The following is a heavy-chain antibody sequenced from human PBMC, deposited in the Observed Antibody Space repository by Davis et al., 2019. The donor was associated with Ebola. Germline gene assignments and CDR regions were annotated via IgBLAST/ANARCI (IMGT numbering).Heavy chain of an antibody. D-gene: IGHD4-23*01. CDR1: GGPFSGYY. J-gene: IGHJ6*02. V-gene: IGHV4-34*01. Sequence: MPGGSLRLSCAVYGGPFSGYYWSWIRQPPGKGLEWIGEINHSGSTNYNPSLKSRVTISVDTSKNQFSLKLSSVTAADTAVYYCARRRSWDPRWYYYGMDVWGQGTTVTVSS. CDR2: INHSGST. CDR3: ARRRSWDPRWYYYGMDV.